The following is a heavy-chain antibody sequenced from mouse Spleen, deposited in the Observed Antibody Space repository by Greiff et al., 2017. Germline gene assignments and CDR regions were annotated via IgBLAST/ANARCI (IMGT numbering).Heavy chain of an antibody. D-gene: IGHD1-1*01. J-gene: IGHJ4*01. CDR3: ARAPYYGSSYGGVYAMDY. CDR1: GFTFSDYY. V-gene: IGHV5-16*01. CDR2: INYDGSST. Sequence: EVMLVESEGGLVQPGSSMKLSCTASGFTFSDYYMAWVRQVPEKGLEWVANINYDGSSTYYLDSLKSRFIISRDNAKNILYLQMSSLKSEDTATYYCARAPYYGSSYGGVYAMDYWGQGTSVTVSS.